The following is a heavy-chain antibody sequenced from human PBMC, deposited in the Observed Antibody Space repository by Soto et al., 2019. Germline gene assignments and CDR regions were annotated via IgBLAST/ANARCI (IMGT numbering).Heavy chain of an antibody. V-gene: IGHV1-69*06. Sequence: QVQLVQSGAEVKKPGSSVKVSCKASGDTFTTNSLNWVRQAPGQGLEWMGGIIPVVGTTNYAQKYQDRVTITGDKSTNTAYMELSSLRSDDTAVYYCARGLLYATTYFDYWGQRNPVTASS. CDR2: IIPVVGTT. D-gene: IGHD2-8*01. CDR1: GDTFTTNS. J-gene: IGHJ4*02. CDR3: ARGLLYATTYFDY.